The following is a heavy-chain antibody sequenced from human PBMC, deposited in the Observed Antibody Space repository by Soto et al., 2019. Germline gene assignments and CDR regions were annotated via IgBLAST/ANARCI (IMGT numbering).Heavy chain of an antibody. CDR2: IYYSGST. Sequence: QLQLQESGPGLVKPSETLSLTCTVSGGSISSSSYYWGWIRQPPGKGLEWIGSIYYSGSTYYNPSLKSRLTIPGNTSKNQCSLKVSSVTAADTAVYYCARRDCSSTSCYRSNYMDVWGKGTTVTVSS. CDR3: ARRDCSSTSCYRSNYMDV. CDR1: GGSISSSSYY. J-gene: IGHJ6*03. D-gene: IGHD2-2*01. V-gene: IGHV4-39*01.